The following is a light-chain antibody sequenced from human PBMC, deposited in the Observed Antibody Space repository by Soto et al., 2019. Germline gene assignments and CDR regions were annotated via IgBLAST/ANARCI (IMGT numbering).Light chain of an antibody. CDR2: RDN. CDR3: AVWDDSLSGRV. V-gene: IGLV1-47*01. Sequence: QPVLTQPPSASGTPGQRVTMSCSGSSSNIGSNYVYWYQQLPGTAPKLLIYRDNQRPSGVPDRFSGSKSGTSASLAISGLRSEDEADYYCAVWDDSLSGRVFGGGTKVTVL. CDR1: SSNIGSNY. J-gene: IGLJ3*02.